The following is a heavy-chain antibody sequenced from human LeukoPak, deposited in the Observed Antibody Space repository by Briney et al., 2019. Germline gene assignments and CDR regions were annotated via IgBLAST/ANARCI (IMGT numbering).Heavy chain of an antibody. J-gene: IGHJ4*02. V-gene: IGHV3-23*01. CDR1: GFTFSSYA. D-gene: IGHD6-6*01. Sequence: PGGSLRLSCAASGFTFSSYAMSWVRQAPGKGLEWVSAISGSGGSTYYADSVKGWFTISRDNSKNTLYLQMNSLRAEDTAVYYCAKDQPASIAANYFDYWGQGTLVTVSS. CDR3: AKDQPASIAANYFDY. CDR2: ISGSGGST.